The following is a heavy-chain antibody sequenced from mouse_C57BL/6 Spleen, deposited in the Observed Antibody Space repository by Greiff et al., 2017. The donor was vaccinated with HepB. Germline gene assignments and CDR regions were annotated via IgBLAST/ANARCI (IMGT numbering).Heavy chain of an antibody. D-gene: IGHD4-1*01. CDR3: ARRKLGSDY. CDR1: GFTFTDYY. V-gene: IGHV7-3*01. Sequence: EVKLVESGGGLVQPGGSLSLSCAASGFTFTDYYMSWVRQPPGKALEWLGFIRNKANGYTTEYSASVKGRFTISRDNSQSILYLQMNALRAEDSATYYCARRKLGSDYWGQGTTLTVSS. J-gene: IGHJ2*01. CDR2: IRNKANGYTT.